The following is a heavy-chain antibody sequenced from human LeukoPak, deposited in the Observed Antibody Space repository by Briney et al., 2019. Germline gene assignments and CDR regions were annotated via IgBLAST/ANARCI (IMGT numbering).Heavy chain of an antibody. V-gene: IGHV4-59*01. CDR3: ARTKPLDPFDF. CDR2: IYYSGNT. CDR1: GGSISSYY. J-gene: IGHJ3*01. Sequence: PSETLSLTCTVSGGSISSYYWSWIRQPPGKGLEWIGYIYYSGNTYYNPSLKSRVTISVDTSKNQFSLKVNSVTAADTAVYHCARTKPLDPFDFWGQGTLVTVSS.